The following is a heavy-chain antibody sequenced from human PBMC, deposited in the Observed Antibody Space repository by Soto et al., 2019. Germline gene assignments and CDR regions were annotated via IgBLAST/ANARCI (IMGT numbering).Heavy chain of an antibody. CDR3: ATSGSSSGWAYYYGMDV. V-gene: IGHV1-69*01. J-gene: IGHJ6*02. CDR1: GGTFSSYA. D-gene: IGHD6-19*01. CDR2: IIPIFGTA. Sequence: QVQLVQSGAEVKKPGSSVKVSCKASGGTFSSYAISWVRQAPGQGLEWMGGIIPIFGTANYAQKFQGRVTITADESTSTAYMELSSLRSEDTAVYYCATSGSSSGWAYYYGMDVWGQGTTVTVSS.